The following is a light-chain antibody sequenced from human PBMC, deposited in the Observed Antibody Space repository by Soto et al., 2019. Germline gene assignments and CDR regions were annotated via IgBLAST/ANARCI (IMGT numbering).Light chain of an antibody. CDR3: QQLNSYPLT. Sequence: DIQITQSPSSLSSYLLDIVTITCRASPDISNYLAWYQQKPGKAPNLLIYAASTLQSGAPSRFSGSGSGTEFTLTISSLQPEDFATYSCQQLNSYPLTFGGGTKVDIK. V-gene: IGKV1-9*01. J-gene: IGKJ4*01. CDR1: PDISNY. CDR2: AAS.